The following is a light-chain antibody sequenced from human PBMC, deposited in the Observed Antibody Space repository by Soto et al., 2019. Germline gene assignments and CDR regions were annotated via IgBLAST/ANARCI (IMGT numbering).Light chain of an antibody. V-gene: IGLV2-14*01. CDR2: EVG. CDR3: SSYTSSITYV. CDR1: SSDVGGNHY. J-gene: IGLJ1*01. Sequence: QSVLTQPASVSGSPGQSITISCTGTSSDVGGNHYVSWYQQHPGKAPKLMIYEVGNRPSGVSDRFPGSKSGNTASLAISGLQAEDEADYYCSSYTSSITYVFGTGTKVTVL.